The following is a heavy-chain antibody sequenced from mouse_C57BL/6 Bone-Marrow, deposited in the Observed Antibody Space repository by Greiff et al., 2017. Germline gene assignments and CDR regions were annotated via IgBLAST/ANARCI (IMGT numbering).Heavy chain of an antibody. CDR2: IYPGSGST. CDR1: GYTFTSYW. Sequence: QVHVKQSGAELVKPGASVKMSCKASGYTFTSYWITWVKQRPGQGLEWIGDIYPGSGSTNYNEKFKSKATLTVDTSSITAYMQLSSLTSEDSAVYYCARWGYYGKVDYWGQGTSVTVSS. CDR3: ARWGYYGKVDY. J-gene: IGHJ4*01. V-gene: IGHV1-55*01. D-gene: IGHD1-1*01.